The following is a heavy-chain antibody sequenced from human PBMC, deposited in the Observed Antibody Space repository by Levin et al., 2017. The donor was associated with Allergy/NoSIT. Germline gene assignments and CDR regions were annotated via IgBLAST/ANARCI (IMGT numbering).Heavy chain of an antibody. Sequence: GGSLRLSCAASGFTFSSYAMHWVRQAPGKGLEWVAVISYDGSNKYYADSVKGRFTISRDNSKNTLYLQMNSLRAEDTAVYYCAKNGGATIYVDYWGQGTLVTVSS. CDR3: AKNGGATIYVDY. CDR2: ISYDGSNK. J-gene: IGHJ4*02. V-gene: IGHV3-30-3*02. CDR1: GFTFSSYA. D-gene: IGHD1-26*01.